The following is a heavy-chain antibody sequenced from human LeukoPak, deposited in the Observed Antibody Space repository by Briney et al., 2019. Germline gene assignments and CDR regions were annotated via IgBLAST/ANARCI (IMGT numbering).Heavy chain of an antibody. CDR3: ARDPPLVATISRDLEGDY. CDR1: GGSISSGSYY. Sequence: SETLSFTCTVSGGSISSGSYYWSWIRQPAGKGLEWIGRIYTSGSTNYNPSLKSRVTISVDTSKNQFSLKLSSVTAADTAVYYCARDPPLVATISRDLEGDYWGQGTLVTVSS. V-gene: IGHV4-61*02. CDR2: IYTSGST. D-gene: IGHD5-12*01. J-gene: IGHJ4*02.